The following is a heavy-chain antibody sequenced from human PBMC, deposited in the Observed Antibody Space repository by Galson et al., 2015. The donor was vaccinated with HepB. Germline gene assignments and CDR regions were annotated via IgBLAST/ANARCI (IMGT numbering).Heavy chain of an antibody. J-gene: IGHJ6*03. CDR1: GYTFTDYV. Sequence: VKVSCKASGYTFTDYVVNWVRQAPGQGLEWMGWMNTNTGKPTYAPGFAGRFVFSLDASVTTAYLQISSLETDDTAVYYCARSPLRFLDWLPYYDYYYMDVWGEGTTVTVSS. CDR2: MNTNTGKP. D-gene: IGHD3-3*01. CDR3: ARSPLRFLDWLPYYDYYYMDV. V-gene: IGHV7-4-1*02.